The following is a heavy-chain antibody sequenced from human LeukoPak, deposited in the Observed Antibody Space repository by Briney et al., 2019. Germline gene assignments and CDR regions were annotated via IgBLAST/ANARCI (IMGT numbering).Heavy chain of an antibody. CDR2: ISGSGRST. V-gene: IGHV3-23*01. Sequence: PGGSLRLSCAASGFTFSSYAMSWVRQAPGKGLAWVSAISGSGRSTYYADSVKGRFTISRDNSKNTLYLQMNSLRAEDTAVYYCAKTMYYYDSSGYYYSQHWGQGTLVTVSS. D-gene: IGHD3-22*01. CDR3: AKTMYYYDSSGYYYSQH. CDR1: GFTFSSYA. J-gene: IGHJ1*01.